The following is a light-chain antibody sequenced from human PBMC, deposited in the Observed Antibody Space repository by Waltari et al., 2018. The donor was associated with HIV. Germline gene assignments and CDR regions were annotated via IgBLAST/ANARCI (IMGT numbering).Light chain of an antibody. J-gene: IGKJ5*01. CDR3: QQTYSPPRT. CDR1: QNIDNY. Sequence: DIQMTQSPSSLSASIGDTVTITCRASQNIDNYLNWYQHQSGRVPKRLLYLASTLQTGAPPRFSGRGSGTLFSLIISDVQPEDLATYFCQQTYSPPRTFGPGTR. CDR2: LAS. V-gene: IGKV1-39*01.